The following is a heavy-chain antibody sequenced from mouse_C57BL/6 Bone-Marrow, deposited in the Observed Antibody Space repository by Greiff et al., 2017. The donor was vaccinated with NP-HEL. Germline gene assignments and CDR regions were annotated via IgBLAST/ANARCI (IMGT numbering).Heavy chain of an antibody. Sequence: EVQLQQSGPELVKPGASVKISCKASGYTFTDYYMNWVKQSHGKSLEWIGDINPNNGGTSYNQKFKGKATLTVDKSSSTAYMELRSLTSEDSAVYYCARIYYYGSSYALYYFDYWGQGTTLTVSS. J-gene: IGHJ2*01. CDR1: GYTFTDYY. CDR2: INPNNGGT. CDR3: ARIYYYGSSYALYYFDY. D-gene: IGHD1-1*01. V-gene: IGHV1-26*01.